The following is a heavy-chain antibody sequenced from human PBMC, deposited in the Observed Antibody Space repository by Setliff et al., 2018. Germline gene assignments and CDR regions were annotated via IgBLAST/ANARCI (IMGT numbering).Heavy chain of an antibody. J-gene: IGHJ2*01. V-gene: IGHV1-46*01. Sequence: ASVKVSCKASGYAFASHYMHWVRQAPGQGLEWMGLIHPGGGSSSPAEKFEGRVTMTRDTSTSTVYMELSSLRSEDTAVYYCARGRASGGYFEVWYSDLWGRGTLVTVSS. D-gene: IGHD3-22*01. CDR2: IHPGGGSS. CDR3: ARGRASGGYFEVWYSDL. CDR1: GYAFASHY.